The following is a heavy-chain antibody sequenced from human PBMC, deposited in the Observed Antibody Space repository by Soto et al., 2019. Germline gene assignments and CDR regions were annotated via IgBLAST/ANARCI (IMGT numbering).Heavy chain of an antibody. V-gene: IGHV1-69*01. Sequence: QVQLVQSGAEVNKPGSSVKVSCKASGGTFSSYAISWVRQAPGQGLEWMGGIIPIFGTANYAQKFQGRVTITADESTSTAYMELSSLRSEDTAVYYCARVTPYYESNWFDPWGQGTLVTVSS. CDR1: GGTFSSYA. J-gene: IGHJ5*02. CDR2: IIPIFGTA. CDR3: ARVTPYYESNWFDP. D-gene: IGHD3-22*01.